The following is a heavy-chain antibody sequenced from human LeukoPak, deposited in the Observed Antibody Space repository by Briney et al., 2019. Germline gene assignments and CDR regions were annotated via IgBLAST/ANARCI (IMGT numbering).Heavy chain of an antibody. CDR2: INPSGGST. Sequence: ASVKVSCKASGYTFTSYYMHWVRQAPGQGLEWMGIINPSGGSTSYAQKFQGRVTMTRDTSTSTVYMELSSRRSEDTAMYYCARVAVGATYFDYWGQGTLVTVSS. CDR1: GYTFTSYY. V-gene: IGHV1-46*01. J-gene: IGHJ4*02. CDR3: ARVAVGATYFDY. D-gene: IGHD1-26*01.